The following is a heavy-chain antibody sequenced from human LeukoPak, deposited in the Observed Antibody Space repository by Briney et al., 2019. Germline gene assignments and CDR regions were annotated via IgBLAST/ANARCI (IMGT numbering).Heavy chain of an antibody. CDR1: GVSISNNYYY. CDR2: VHYTGST. V-gene: IGHV4-39*01. CDR3: ATLGLLRGAGFNLATHFDF. D-gene: IGHD1-26*01. Sequence: SETLSPTCTVSGVSISNNYYYWAWIRQPPGKGLEMIGYVHYTGSTFYNSSLKSRVTISADTSQNQFSLSLTSVTAADTAVYYCATLGLLRGAGFNLATHFDFWGQGTLVTVSS. J-gene: IGHJ4*02.